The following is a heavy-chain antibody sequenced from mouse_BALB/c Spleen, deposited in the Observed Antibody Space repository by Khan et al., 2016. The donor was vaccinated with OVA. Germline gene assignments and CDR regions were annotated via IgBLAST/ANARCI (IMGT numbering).Heavy chain of an antibody. V-gene: IGHV1-20*02. CDR2: INPHIGET. CDR1: GYSFTGYF. J-gene: IGHJ2*01. CDR3: ARKNGSDFDY. Sequence: VQLQQSGPELVKPGALVKISCKASGYSFTGYFMNWVMQSHGKSLEWIGRINPHIGETLYNQKFKGKATLTVDESSRTAHMELRSLASEDSAVYYCARKNGSDFDYWGQGTTLTVSS. D-gene: IGHD1-1*01.